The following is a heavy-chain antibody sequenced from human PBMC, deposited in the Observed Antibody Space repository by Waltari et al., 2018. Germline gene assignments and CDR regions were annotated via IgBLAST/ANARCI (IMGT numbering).Heavy chain of an antibody. Sequence: EVQLLESGGGLVQPGGSLRLSCAASGFAFCSYAMIWVCQGPGKGLEWVSAIRGSGGRTYYADSVKGRFTISRDNSKNTLYLQMNSLRAEDTAVYYCAKNWGSSRDFDYWGQGTLVTVSS. D-gene: IGHD6-6*01. CDR3: AKNWGSSRDFDY. J-gene: IGHJ4*02. CDR1: GFAFCSYA. V-gene: IGHV3-23*01. CDR2: IRGSGGRT.